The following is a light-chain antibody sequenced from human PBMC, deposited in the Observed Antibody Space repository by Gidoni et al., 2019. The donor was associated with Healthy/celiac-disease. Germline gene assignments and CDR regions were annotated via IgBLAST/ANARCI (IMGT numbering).Light chain of an antibody. Sequence: DIQMTQSPSSLSASVGDRVTITCRASQSISSYLNWYQQKPGKAPKLLIYAASSLQSGVPSRFSGSGSGTDFTLTISSLQPEDFATYYCQQSDSTPPFTFXPXTKVDIK. CDR2: AAS. V-gene: IGKV1-39*01. CDR3: QQSDSTPPFT. J-gene: IGKJ3*01. CDR1: QSISSY.